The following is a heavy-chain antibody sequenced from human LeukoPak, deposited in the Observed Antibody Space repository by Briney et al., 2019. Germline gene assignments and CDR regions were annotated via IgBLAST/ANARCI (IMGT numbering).Heavy chain of an antibody. Sequence: SETLSLTCAVYGGSFSGYYWSWIRQPPGKGLEWIGEINHSGSTNYDPSLKSRVTISVDTSKNQFSPKLSSVTAADTAVYYCARLFGGSGSYYYYYYMDVWGKGTTVTISS. D-gene: IGHD3-10*01. CDR3: ARLFGGSGSYYYYYYMDV. CDR1: GGSFSGYY. J-gene: IGHJ6*03. V-gene: IGHV4-34*01. CDR2: INHSGST.